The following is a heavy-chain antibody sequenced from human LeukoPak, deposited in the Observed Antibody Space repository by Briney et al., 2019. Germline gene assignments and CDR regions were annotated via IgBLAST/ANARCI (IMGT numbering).Heavy chain of an antibody. V-gene: IGHV3-66*01. J-gene: IGHJ4*02. CDR3: ARDHYYDSSGYPDY. CDR2: IYSGGST. D-gene: IGHD3-22*01. Sequence: PGGSLRLSCAASGFTVSSNYMSWVRQAPGKGLEWVSVIYSGGSTYYADSVKGRFTISRDNSKNTLYLQMNSLRAEDTAVYYCARDHYYDSSGYPDYWGQGTLVTVSS. CDR1: GFTVSSNY.